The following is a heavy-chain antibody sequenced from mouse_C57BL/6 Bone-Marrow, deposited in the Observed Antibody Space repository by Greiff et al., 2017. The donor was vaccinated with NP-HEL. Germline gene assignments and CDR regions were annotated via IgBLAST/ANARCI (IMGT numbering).Heavy chain of an antibody. CDR3: ARGAY. J-gene: IGHJ3*01. CDR1: GYAFSSYW. CDR2: IYPGDGDT. Sequence: QVQLKESGAELVKPGASVKISCKASGYAFSSYWMNWVKQRPGQGLEWIGQIYPGDGDTNYNGKFKDKASLTADKSSSTAYMHVRSLTSEDSEVYFCARGAYWGQGTLVTVSA. V-gene: IGHV1-80*01.